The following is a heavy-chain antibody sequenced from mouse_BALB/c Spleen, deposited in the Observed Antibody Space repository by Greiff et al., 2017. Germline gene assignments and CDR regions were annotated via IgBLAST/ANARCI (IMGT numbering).Heavy chain of an antibody. CDR2: INPSTGYT. V-gene: IGHV1-7*01. J-gene: IGHJ3*01. D-gene: IGHD1-1*01. CDR1: GYTFTSYW. Sequence: QVQLQQSGAELAKPGASVKMSCKASGYTFTSYWMHWVQQRPGQGLEWIGYINPSTGYTEYNQKFKDKATLTADKSSSTAYMQLGSLTSEDSAVYYCARDYSSTTFAYWGQGTLVTVCA. CDR3: ARDYSSTTFAY.